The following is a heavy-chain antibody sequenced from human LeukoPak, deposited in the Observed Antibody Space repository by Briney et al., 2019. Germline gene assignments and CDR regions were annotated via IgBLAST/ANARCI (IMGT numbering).Heavy chain of an antibody. Sequence: PGGSLRLSCAASGFTFSTYWMSWVRQAPGKGLEWVTNIKEDGSQKNYVESVKGRFTISRDNAKNLLSLQMNSLRAEDTAVYYCVPYGSWSYSHWGQGTLVTVSS. CDR2: IKEDGSQK. V-gene: IGHV3-7*03. D-gene: IGHD3-10*01. CDR1: GFTFSTYW. CDR3: VPYGSWSYSH. J-gene: IGHJ4*02.